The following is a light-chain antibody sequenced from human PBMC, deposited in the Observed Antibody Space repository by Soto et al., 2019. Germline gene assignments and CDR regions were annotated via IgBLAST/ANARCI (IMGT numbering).Light chain of an antibody. J-gene: IGKJ4*01. CDR2: KAT. CDR1: QSMSYW. V-gene: IGKV1-5*03. Sequence: DIQMTQSPSTLSASVGDRVTITCRASQSMSYWLAWYQQKPGKAPKLLIYKATNLEAGGPSRFSGSGSGTEFTLTISSLQPDDFATYYCQLYHNYWGLTFGGGTRVEIK. CDR3: QLYHNYWGLT.